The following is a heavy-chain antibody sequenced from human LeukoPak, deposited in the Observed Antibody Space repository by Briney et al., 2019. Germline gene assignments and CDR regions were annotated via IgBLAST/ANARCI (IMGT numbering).Heavy chain of an antibody. CDR1: GGSFSGYY. J-gene: IGHJ6*02. CDR2: INHSGST. D-gene: IGHD6-13*01. CDR3: ARRRQLANYYYYGMDV. V-gene: IGHV4-34*01. Sequence: SETLSLTCAVYGGSFSGYYWSWIRQPPGKGLEWIGEINHSGSTNYNPSLKSRVTISEDTSKIQFSLKLSSVTAANTAVYYCARRRQLANYYYYGMDVWGQGTTVTVSS.